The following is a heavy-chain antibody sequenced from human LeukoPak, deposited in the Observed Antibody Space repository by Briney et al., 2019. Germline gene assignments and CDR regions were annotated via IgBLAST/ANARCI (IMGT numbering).Heavy chain of an antibody. CDR3: ARAGYHYDSLTGYYEADY. CDR2: ISAYNGNT. D-gene: IGHD3-9*01. V-gene: IGHV1-18*01. Sequence: GASVKVSCKASGYTFTSYGISWVRQAPGQGLEWMGWISAYNGNTNYAQKLQGRVTMTTDTSTSTAYMELRSLRSDDTAVYYCARAGYHYDSLTGYYEADYWGQGTLGTVSS. CDR1: GYTFTSYG. J-gene: IGHJ4*02.